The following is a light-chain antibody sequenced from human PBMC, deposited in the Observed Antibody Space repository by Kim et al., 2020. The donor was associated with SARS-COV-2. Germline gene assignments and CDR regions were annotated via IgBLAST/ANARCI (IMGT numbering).Light chain of an antibody. Sequence: QSALTQPPSASGSPGQSVTISCTGTSSDVGGYNYVSWYQQHPGKAPKLMIYEVSKRPSGVPDRFSGSKSGNTTSLTVSGLEAEDEADYYCSSYADNSLYVFGTKTKVTVL. J-gene: IGLJ1*01. V-gene: IGLV2-8*01. CDR2: EVS. CDR3: SSYADNSLYV. CDR1: SSDVGGYNY.